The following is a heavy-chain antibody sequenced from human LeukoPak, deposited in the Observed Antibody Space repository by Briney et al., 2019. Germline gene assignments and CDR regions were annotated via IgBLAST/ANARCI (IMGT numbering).Heavy chain of an antibody. CDR3: ARRKEDFDY. CDR1: GGSISSYY. J-gene: IGHJ4*02. Sequence: SETLSLTCTVSGGSISSYYWSWLRQPPGKGLEWIGYIYYSGSTNYNPSLKSRVTISVDTSKNQFPLKLSSVTAADTAVYYCARRKEDFDYWGQGTLVTVSS. V-gene: IGHV4-59*08. CDR2: IYYSGST.